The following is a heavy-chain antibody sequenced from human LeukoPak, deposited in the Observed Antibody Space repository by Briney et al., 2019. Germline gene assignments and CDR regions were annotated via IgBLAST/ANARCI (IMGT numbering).Heavy chain of an antibody. V-gene: IGHV3-11*01. CDR2: ISSSGSTI. D-gene: IGHD4-17*01. CDR3: ARDGVRHDYSDLDY. Sequence: GGSLRLSCAASGFTFSDYYMSWIRQAPGKGLEWVSHISSSGSTIYYADSVKGRFTISRDNAKNSLYLQMNSLRAEDTAVCYCARDGVRHDYSDLDYWGQGTLVTVSS. J-gene: IGHJ4*02. CDR1: GFTFSDYY.